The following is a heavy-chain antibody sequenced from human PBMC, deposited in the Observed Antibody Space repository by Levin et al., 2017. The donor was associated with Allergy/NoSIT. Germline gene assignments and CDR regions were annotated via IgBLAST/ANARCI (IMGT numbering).Heavy chain of an antibody. D-gene: IGHD6-19*01. CDR1: GFTFSSFA. J-gene: IGHJ4*02. CDR3: AKDIAVAVRYFDY. CDR2: ISAGGGST. Sequence: GGSLRLSCAASGFTFSSFAMSWVRQTPGKGLEWVSAISAGGGSTYYADSVKGRFTIPRDNSKNTLYLQINSLRAEDTAVYYCAKDIAVAVRYFDYWGQGTLVTVSS. V-gene: IGHV3-23*01.